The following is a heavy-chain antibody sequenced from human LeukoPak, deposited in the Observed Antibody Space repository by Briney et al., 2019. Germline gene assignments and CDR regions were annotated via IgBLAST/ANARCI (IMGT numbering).Heavy chain of an antibody. CDR1: GFTFSSYA. D-gene: IGHD2-2*01. Sequence: GGSLRLSCAASGFTFSSYAMSWVRQAPGKGLEWVSAIGGSGGSTYYADSVKGRFTISRDNSKNTLYLQMNSLRAEDTAVYYCAKAPGHCSSTSCYFDPWGQGTLVTVSS. CDR2: IGGSGGST. CDR3: AKAPGHCSSTSCYFDP. J-gene: IGHJ5*02. V-gene: IGHV3-23*01.